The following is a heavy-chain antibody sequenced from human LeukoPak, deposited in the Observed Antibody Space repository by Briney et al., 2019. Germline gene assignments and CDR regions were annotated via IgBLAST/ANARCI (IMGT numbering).Heavy chain of an antibody. D-gene: IGHD6-19*01. CDR3: ARDWLRWLVGEGLDY. Sequence: GGSLRLSCAASGFTFSSYAMHWVRQAPGKGLEWVAVISYDGSNKYYADSVKGRFTISRDNSKNTLYLQMNSLRAEDTAVYYCARDWLRWLVGEGLDYWGQGTLVTVSS. V-gene: IGHV3-30*04. J-gene: IGHJ4*02. CDR2: ISYDGSNK. CDR1: GFTFSSYA.